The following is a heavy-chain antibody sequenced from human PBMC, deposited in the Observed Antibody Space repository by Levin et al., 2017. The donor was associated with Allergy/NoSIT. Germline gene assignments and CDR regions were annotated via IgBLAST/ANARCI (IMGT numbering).Heavy chain of an antibody. CDR3: AKESYVGRQSDY. D-gene: IGHD3-10*02. V-gene: IGHV3-30*18. CDR2: ISYDGSNK. CDR1: GFTFSSYG. Sequence: QAGGSLRLSCAASGFTFSSYGMHWVRQAPGKGLEWVAVISYDGSNKYYADSVKGRFTISRDNSKNTLYLQMNSLRAEDTAVYYCAKESYVGRQSDYWGQGTLVTVSS. J-gene: IGHJ4*02.